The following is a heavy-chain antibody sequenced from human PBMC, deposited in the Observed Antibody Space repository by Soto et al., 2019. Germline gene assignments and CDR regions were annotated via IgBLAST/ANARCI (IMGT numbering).Heavy chain of an antibody. CDR1: GGSISSSSYY. CDR3: ARDYCSGGSCYLGYYYYMDV. J-gene: IGHJ6*03. CDR2: IYYSGST. D-gene: IGHD2-15*01. Sequence: QLQLQESGPGLVKPSETLSLTCTVSGGSISSSSYYWGWIRQPPGKGLEWIGSIYYSGSTYYNPSHKSRVTISVDTSRYLFSLKLSSVTAADSAVYYCARDYCSGGSCYLGYYYYMDVWCKGTTVTVSS. V-gene: IGHV4-39*02.